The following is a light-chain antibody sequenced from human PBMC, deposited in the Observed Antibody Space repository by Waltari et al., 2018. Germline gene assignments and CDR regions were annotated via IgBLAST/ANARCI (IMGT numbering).Light chain of an antibody. Sequence: QLVLTQSPSASASLGASVKLTCTLSSGHNSYAIAWHQQQPEKGPRYLMKLNSGGSHNKGDGIPERFAGSSSGAERYLTISSLQSEDEADYYCQTWDAGIVLFGGGTKLTVL. CDR2: LNSGGSH. CDR3: QTWDAGIVL. V-gene: IGLV4-69*01. CDR1: SGHNSYA. J-gene: IGLJ2*01.